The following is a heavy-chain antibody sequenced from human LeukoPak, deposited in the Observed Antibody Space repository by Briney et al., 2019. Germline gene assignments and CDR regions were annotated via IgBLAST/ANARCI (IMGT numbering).Heavy chain of an antibody. V-gene: IGHV3-23*05. J-gene: IGHJ4*02. Sequence: GGSLRLSCAASGFTFSNYLMGWVRQAPGKGLEWVSVISGNSDTIHYADSVKGRYTVSRDNSKSILYMQMNSLGAEDTAVYYCTTYDLSTYARRAFDYWGQGTLVAVSS. CDR2: ISGNSDTI. D-gene: IGHD3-9*01. CDR3: TTYDLSTYARRAFDY. CDR1: GFTFSNYL.